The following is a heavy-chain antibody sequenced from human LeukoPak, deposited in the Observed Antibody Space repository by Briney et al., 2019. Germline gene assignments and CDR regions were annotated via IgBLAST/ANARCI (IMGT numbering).Heavy chain of an antibody. D-gene: IGHD2/OR15-2a*01. CDR1: GGSISSSSYY. J-gene: IGHJ3*02. CDR3: ARLLSIADAFDI. Sequence: SSETLSLTCTVSGGSISSSSYYWGWIRQPPGKGLEWFGSIYYSGSTYYNTSLKSRVTISVDTSKNQFSLKLSSVTAADTAIYYCARLLSIADAFDIWGQGTMVTVSS. CDR2: IYYSGST. V-gene: IGHV4-39*01.